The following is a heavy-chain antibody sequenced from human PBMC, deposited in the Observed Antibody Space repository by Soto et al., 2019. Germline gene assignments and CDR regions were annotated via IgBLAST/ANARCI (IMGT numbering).Heavy chain of an antibody. V-gene: IGHV4-34*01. Sequence: PSETLSLTCAVYGGSFSGYYWSWIRQPPGKGLEWIGEINHSGSTNYNPSLKSRVTISVDTSKNQFSLKLSSVTAADTAVYYCARDGWIQLWFGALDYWGQGTLVTVSS. CDR2: INHSGST. D-gene: IGHD5-18*01. CDR1: GGSFSGYY. CDR3: ARDGWIQLWFGALDY. J-gene: IGHJ4*02.